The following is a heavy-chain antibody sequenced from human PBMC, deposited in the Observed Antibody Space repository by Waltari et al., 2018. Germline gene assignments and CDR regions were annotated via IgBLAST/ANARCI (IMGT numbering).Heavy chain of an antibody. CDR1: GGSISSGSVY. D-gene: IGHD3-3*01. CDR3: ARSLEFNPH. Sequence: QVQLQESGPGLVRPSQTLSLTCTVSGGSISSGSVYWTWIRQPAGKGLEWVGHIFTSGSTKYNPSLKSRVSVSLDTSENQFSLRLSSVTAADTAVYYCARSLEFNPHWGQGTLVTVSS. CDR2: IFTSGST. V-gene: IGHV4-61*02. J-gene: IGHJ4*02.